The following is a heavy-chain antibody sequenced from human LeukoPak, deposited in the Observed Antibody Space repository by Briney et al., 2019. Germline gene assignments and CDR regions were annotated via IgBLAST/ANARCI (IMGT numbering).Heavy chain of an antibody. D-gene: IGHD4-23*01. J-gene: IGHJ4*02. CDR1: GYTFTSYG. CDR3: AREGPPVAGNSRNFDY. Sequence: ASVKVSCKASGYTFTSYGISWVRQAPGEGLEWLGIINPSGGSTSYAQKFQGRVTMTRDTSTSTVYMALRSLRSEDTAVYYCAREGPPVAGNSRNFDYRGQGTLVTVSS. V-gene: IGHV1-46*01. CDR2: INPSGGST.